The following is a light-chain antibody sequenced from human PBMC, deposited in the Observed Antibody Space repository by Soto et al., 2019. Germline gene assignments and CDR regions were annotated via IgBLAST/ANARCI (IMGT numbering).Light chain of an antibody. V-gene: IGLV2-8*01. Sequence: QSALTQPPSASGSPGQSVTISCTGTSSDVGGYNYVSWYQQYPGKVPKLMVYEVNKQPSGVPDRFPGSKSGNTASLTVSGLQAEDEADYYCTSYAGGNNVFGTGTQLTVL. CDR2: EVN. CDR3: TSYAGGNNV. CDR1: SSDVGGYNY. J-gene: IGLJ1*01.